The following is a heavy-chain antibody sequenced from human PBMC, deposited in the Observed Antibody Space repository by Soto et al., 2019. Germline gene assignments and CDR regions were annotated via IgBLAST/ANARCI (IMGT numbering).Heavy chain of an antibody. J-gene: IGHJ4*02. CDR2: VYDTGRT. CDR1: GGSFKSGSYS. Sequence: SETLSLTCTVSGGSFKSGSYSWSWIRQPPGKGLEWIGYVYDTGRTSYNPSLKSRVSISMDTSKNQFSLNLDSVTAADTAVYFCARDFTYFDSWGQGTLVTVSS. V-gene: IGHV4-61*01. CDR3: ARDFTYFDS.